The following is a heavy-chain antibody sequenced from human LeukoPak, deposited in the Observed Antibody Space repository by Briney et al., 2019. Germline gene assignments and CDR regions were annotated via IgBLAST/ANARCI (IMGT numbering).Heavy chain of an antibody. V-gene: IGHV4-39*01. Sequence: PSETLSLTCTVSGGSISSSSYYCGWIRQPPGKGLEWIGNIYYSGTTYYNPSLKSRVTISVDTSKNQFSLNLSSVTAADTAVYYCARRYRVEMATWGFNYWGQGTLVTVSS. D-gene: IGHD5-24*01. CDR3: ARRYRVEMATWGFNY. CDR2: IYYSGTT. CDR1: GGSISSSSYY. J-gene: IGHJ4*02.